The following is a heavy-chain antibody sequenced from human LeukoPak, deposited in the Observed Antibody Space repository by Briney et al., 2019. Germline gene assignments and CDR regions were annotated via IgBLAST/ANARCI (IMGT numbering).Heavy chain of an antibody. V-gene: IGHV3-7*04. CDR1: GFTFSNYW. D-gene: IGHD1-26*01. Sequence: TGGSLRLSCAASGFTFSNYWMTWVRQAPGKGLEWLANIKADGSDKYYVDSVKGRSTISRDNAKNSLYLQMNSLRAEDTAVYYCARTSSGPFDYWGQGTLVTVSS. J-gene: IGHJ4*02. CDR2: IKADGSDK. CDR3: ARTSSGPFDY.